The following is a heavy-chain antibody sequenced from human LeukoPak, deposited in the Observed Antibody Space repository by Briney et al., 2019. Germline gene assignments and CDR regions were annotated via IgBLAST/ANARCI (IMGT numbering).Heavy chain of an antibody. Sequence: VASVKVSCKASGYTFTDYYLHWVRQAPGQGLEWMGWINPNSGDTHFAQTFQDRVTMARDTSISSAYMELGRLRSDDTALYYCARRVAAPGHDAFDIWGQGTMVTVSS. CDR1: GYTFTDYY. CDR3: ARRVAAPGHDAFDI. V-gene: IGHV1-2*02. CDR2: INPNSGDT. J-gene: IGHJ3*02. D-gene: IGHD6-13*01.